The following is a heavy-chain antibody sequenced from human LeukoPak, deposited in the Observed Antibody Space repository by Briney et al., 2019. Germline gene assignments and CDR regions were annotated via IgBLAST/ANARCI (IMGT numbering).Heavy chain of an antibody. D-gene: IGHD2-2*02. CDR2: INHSGST. J-gene: IGHJ4*02. CDR3: ARAPRSNVVPAAINFDY. V-gene: IGHV4-34*01. CDR1: GGSFSGYY. Sequence: SETLSLTCAVYGGSFSGYYWSWIRQPPGKGLEWIGEINHSGSTNYNPSLKSRVTISVGTSKNQFSLKLRSVTAADTAVYYCARAPRSNVVPAAINFDYWGQGTLVTVSS.